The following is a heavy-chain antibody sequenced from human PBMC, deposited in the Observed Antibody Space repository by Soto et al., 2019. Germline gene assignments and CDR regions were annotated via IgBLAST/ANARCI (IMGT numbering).Heavy chain of an antibody. CDR2: ISPPFQTP. D-gene: IGHD3-16*01. V-gene: IGHV1-69*01. Sequence: QVQLVQSGAEMKQAGSSVKVSCKASGVTFGTSAFSWVRRAPGKGLEWMGGISPPFQTPNYAQKFRDRVTITADASSSTTYITLNSLRPEDSATYVCARRLKDLVRQRGVRDYYNGMDVWGQGTTVTVFS. CDR1: GVTFGTSA. J-gene: IGHJ6*02. CDR3: ARRLKDLVRQRGVRDYYNGMDV.